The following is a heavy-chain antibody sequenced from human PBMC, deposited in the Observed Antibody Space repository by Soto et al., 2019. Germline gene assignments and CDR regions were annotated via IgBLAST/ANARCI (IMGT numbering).Heavy chain of an antibody. CDR3: ARGKKWNYVAHWYFDL. V-gene: IGHV3-21*01. Sequence: EVQLVESGGGLVKPGGSLRLSCAASGFTFSSYSMNWVRQAPGKGLEWVSSISSSSSYIYYADSVKGRFTISRDNAKNSLYLQMNSLRAEDTAVYYCARGKKWNYVAHWYFDLWGRGTLVTVCS. CDR2: ISSSSSYI. CDR1: GFTFSSYS. D-gene: IGHD1-7*01. J-gene: IGHJ2*01.